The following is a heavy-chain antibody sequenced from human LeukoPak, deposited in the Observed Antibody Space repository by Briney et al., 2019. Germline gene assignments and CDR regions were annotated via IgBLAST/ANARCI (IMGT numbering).Heavy chain of an antibody. D-gene: IGHD3-10*01. CDR1: GFRFSRYV. CDR2: ISGSGGSP. J-gene: IGHJ4*02. CDR3: AKDWGSEFASGSSYLDS. V-gene: IGHV3-23*01. Sequence: PGGSLRLSCAASGFRFSRYVMNWVRQAPGKGLEWVSGISGSGGSPFYADSVDGRFTISRDNSKNTLYLQMNGLRPEDTAVYFCAKDWGSEFASGSSYLDSWGQGTLVTVSS.